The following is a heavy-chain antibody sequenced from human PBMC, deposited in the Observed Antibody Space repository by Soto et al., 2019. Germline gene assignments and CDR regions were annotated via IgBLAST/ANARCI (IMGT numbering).Heavy chain of an antibody. V-gene: IGHV4-34*01. CDR3: ARGHIVSSNFYFMEV. J-gene: IGHJ6*03. CDR1: GGSFSGYY. CDR2: INHSGST. Sequence: SETLSLTCAVYGGSFSGYYWSWIRQPPGKGLEWIGEINHSGSTTYNPSLQSRVSISLDTVRNQFSLQLTSVTAADSATYYCARGHIVSSNFYFMEVWGKGTTVTVSS. D-gene: IGHD3-16*02.